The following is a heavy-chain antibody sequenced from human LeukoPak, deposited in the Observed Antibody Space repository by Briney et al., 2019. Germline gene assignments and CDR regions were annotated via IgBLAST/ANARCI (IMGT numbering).Heavy chain of an antibody. V-gene: IGHV3-23*01. D-gene: IGHD6-19*01. J-gene: IGHJ5*02. CDR3: AKSGGRSVSSSGYMFDP. CDR1: GFTFSSYA. Sequence: PPGGSLRLSCAASGFTFSSYAMSWVRQAPGKGLEWVSAISGSGGSTYYADSVKGRFTISRDNSKNTLYLQMNSLRAEDTAVYYCAKSGGRSVSSSGYMFDPWGQGTLVTVSS. CDR2: ISGSGGST.